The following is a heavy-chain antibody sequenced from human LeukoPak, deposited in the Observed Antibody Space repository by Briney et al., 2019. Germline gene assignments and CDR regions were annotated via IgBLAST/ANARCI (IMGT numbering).Heavy chain of an antibody. CDR3: ARGVTTGVDAFDI. CDR1: GFTFSNYA. D-gene: IGHD4-17*01. V-gene: IGHV3-7*04. CDR2: IKHDGSEE. J-gene: IGHJ3*02. Sequence: GGSLRLSCAASGFTFSNYAMNWVRQAPGKGLEWVANIKHDGSEEYYVDSVKGRFTISRDNAKNSLYLQMNSLRAEDTAVYYCARGVTTGVDAFDIWGQGTMVTVSS.